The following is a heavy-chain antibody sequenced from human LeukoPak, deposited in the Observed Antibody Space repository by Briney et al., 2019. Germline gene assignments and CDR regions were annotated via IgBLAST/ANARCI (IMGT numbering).Heavy chain of an antibody. V-gene: IGHV3-23*01. Sequence: PGGSLRLSCAASGFTLSSYAMSWVRQAPGKGLEWVSAISGSGGSTYYADSVKGRFTISRDNAKNSLSLQMNSLRAEDTAVYYCARPLMYYYGSETYFWFDPWGQGTLVTVSS. CDR1: GFTLSSYA. J-gene: IGHJ5*02. CDR3: ARPLMYYYGSETYFWFDP. CDR2: ISGSGGST. D-gene: IGHD3-10*01.